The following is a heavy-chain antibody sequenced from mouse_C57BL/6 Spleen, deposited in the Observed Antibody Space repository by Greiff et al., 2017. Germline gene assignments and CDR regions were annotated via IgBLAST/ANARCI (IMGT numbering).Heavy chain of an antibody. Sequence: EVKLVESGGGLVKPGGSLKLSCAASGFTFSSYAMSWVRQTPEKRLEWVATISDGGSYTYYPDNVKGRFTISRDNAKNNLYLQMSHLKSEDTAMYYCARNWDVGYWGQGTLVTVSA. J-gene: IGHJ3*01. D-gene: IGHD4-1*01. CDR1: GFTFSSYA. CDR3: ARNWDVGY. V-gene: IGHV5-4*03. CDR2: ISDGGSYT.